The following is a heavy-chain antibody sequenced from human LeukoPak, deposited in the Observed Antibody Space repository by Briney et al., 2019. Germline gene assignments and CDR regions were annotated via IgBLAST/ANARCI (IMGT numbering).Heavy chain of an antibody. CDR2: IYTSGST. J-gene: IGHJ4*02. Sequence: SETLSLTCTVSGGSISSYYWSWIRQPAGKGLGWIGRIYTSGSTNYIPSLKSRVTMSVDTSKNQFSLKLSSVTAADTAVYYCARDRRDSSWYYFDYWGQGTLVTVSS. V-gene: IGHV4-4*07. D-gene: IGHD6-13*01. CDR1: GGSISSYY. CDR3: ARDRRDSSWYYFDY.